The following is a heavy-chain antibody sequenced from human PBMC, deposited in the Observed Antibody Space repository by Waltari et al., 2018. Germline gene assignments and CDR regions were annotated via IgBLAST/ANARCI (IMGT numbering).Heavy chain of an antibody. CDR2: IYTSGST. CDR1: GGSISSYY. CDR3: ASSPHLRYSSSWYWVDY. J-gene: IGHJ4*02. Sequence: QVQLQESGPGLVKPSETLSLTCPVSGGSISSYYWSWIRQPAGKGLEWIGRIYTSGSTNYNPSLKSRVTMSVDTSKNQFSLKLSSVTAADTAVYYCASSPHLRYSSSWYWVDYWGQGTLVTVSS. D-gene: IGHD6-13*01. V-gene: IGHV4-4*07.